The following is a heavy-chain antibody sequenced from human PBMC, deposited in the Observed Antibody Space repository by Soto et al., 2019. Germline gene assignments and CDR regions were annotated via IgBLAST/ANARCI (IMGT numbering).Heavy chain of an antibody. Sequence: EVQLVESGGGLVQPGGSLRLSCAASGFTFSSYWMHWVRQAPGKGLVWVSRINSDGSSTSYADSVKGRFTISRDNAKNTLDLQMSSLSAEDTAVYYCVRTSLVVASATREDYWGQGTLVTVSS. D-gene: IGHD2-15*01. CDR2: INSDGSST. J-gene: IGHJ4*02. CDR1: GFTFSSYW. V-gene: IGHV3-74*01. CDR3: VRTSLVVASATREDY.